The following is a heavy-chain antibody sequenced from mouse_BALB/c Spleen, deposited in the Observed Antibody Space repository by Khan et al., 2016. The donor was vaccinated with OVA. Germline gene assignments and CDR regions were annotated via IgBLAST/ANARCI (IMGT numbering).Heavy chain of an antibody. J-gene: IGHJ3*01. D-gene: IGHD2-14*01. V-gene: IGHV1-4*01. Sequence: VQLKQSGAELARPGASVKMSCKASGYTFTTYTIHWVKQRPGQGLEWIGYIIPSTDYTTYNQKFKDKATLTADKSSSTAYMQLSSLTSDDSAVYYGAKEGAYYRSDGWFAYWGQGTLVTVSA. CDR3: AKEGAYYRSDGWFAY. CDR1: GYTFTTYT. CDR2: IIPSTDYT.